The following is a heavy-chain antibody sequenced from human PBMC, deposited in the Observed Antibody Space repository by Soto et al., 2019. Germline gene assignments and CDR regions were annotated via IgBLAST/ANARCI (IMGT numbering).Heavy chain of an antibody. CDR2: INHSGST. J-gene: IGHJ4*02. D-gene: IGHD3-9*01. CDR3: ARGARHVLRYFDWLLGGYYFDY. V-gene: IGHV4-34*01. CDR1: GGSFSGYY. Sequence: SETMSLPCAVYGGSFSGYYWSWIRQPPGKGLEWIGEINHSGSTNYNPSLKSRVTISVDTSKNQFSLKLSSVTAADTAVYYCARGARHVLRYFDWLLGGYYFDYWGQGTLVTVSS.